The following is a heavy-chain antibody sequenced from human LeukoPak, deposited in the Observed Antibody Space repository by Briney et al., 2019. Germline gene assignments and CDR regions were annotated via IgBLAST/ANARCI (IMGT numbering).Heavy chain of an antibody. CDR3: TRRNDYGDYGDAFDI. CDR2: IRSKAKSYAT. V-gene: IGHV3-73*01. D-gene: IGHD4-17*01. J-gene: IGHJ3*02. Sequence: PGGSLKLSCAASGFTFSGSAMHWVRQASGKGLEWVGRIRSKAKSYATAYAASVKGRFTISRDDSKNTAYLQMNSLKTEDTAVYYCTRRNDYGDYGDAFDIWGQGTMVTVSS. CDR1: GFTFSGSA.